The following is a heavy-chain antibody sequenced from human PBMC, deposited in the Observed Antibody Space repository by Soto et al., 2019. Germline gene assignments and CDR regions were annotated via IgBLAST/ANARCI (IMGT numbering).Heavy chain of an antibody. CDR1: GFTFSSYG. V-gene: IGHV3-33*08. D-gene: IGHD2-2*01. Sequence: GGSLRLSCAASGFTFSSYGMHWVRQAPGKGLEWVAVIWYDGSNKYYADSVKGRFIISRDNSKNSLYLQMNSLRAEDTAMYYCARSIVVLPAAIGWFDHWCQGALVTVSS. CDR3: ARSIVVLPAAIGWFDH. J-gene: IGHJ5*02. CDR2: IWYDGSNK.